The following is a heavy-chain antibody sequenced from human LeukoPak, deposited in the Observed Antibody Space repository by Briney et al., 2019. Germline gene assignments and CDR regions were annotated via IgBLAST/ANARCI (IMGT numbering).Heavy chain of an antibody. CDR1: GFTFSSYG. V-gene: IGHV3-30*03. Sequence: GGSLRLSCAASGFTFSSYGMHWVRQAPGKGLEWVAVISYDGSNKYYADSVKGRFTISRDNAKKSLYLQMNSLRAEDTAVYYCARDSVGDGSGSPLYGMDVWGQGTTVTVSS. CDR3: ARDSVGDGSGSPLYGMDV. CDR2: ISYDGSNK. J-gene: IGHJ6*02. D-gene: IGHD3-10*01.